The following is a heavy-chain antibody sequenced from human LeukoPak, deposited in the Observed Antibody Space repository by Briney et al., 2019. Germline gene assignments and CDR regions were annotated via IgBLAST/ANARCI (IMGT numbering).Heavy chain of an antibody. V-gene: IGHV3-23*01. Sequence: PGGSLRLSCAASGFTFSNYAMSWVRQTPGKGLEWVSAISDSGDSTYYADSVKGRFTISRDNSKNTLHLQMNSLRAEDTAVYYCAKKPFQGWGFYFDYWGQGSLVTVSS. CDR1: GFTFSNYA. CDR3: AKKPFQGWGFYFDY. J-gene: IGHJ4*02. D-gene: IGHD1-14*01. CDR2: ISDSGDST.